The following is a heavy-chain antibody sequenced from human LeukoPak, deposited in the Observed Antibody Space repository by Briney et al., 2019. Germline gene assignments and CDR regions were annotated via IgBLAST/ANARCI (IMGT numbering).Heavy chain of an antibody. CDR1: GFTVSSNY. D-gene: IGHD1-26*01. V-gene: IGHV3-53*01. CDR3: AKDQAHSGSYYGYFDY. Sequence: GGSLRLSCAASGFTVSSNYMSWVRQAPGKGLEWVSVIYSGGSTYYADSVKGRFTISRGNSKNTLYLQMNSLRAEDTAVYYCAKDQAHSGSYYGYFDYWGQGTLVTVSS. CDR2: IYSGGST. J-gene: IGHJ4*02.